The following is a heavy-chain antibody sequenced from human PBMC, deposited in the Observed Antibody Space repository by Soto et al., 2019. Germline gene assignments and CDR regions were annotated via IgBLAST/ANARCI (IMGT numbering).Heavy chain of an antibody. Sequence: XETLSLPCTVSGGSISSHYWSWVRQAPGKGLEWIGHIYYRGSTTYNPSLRSRSTISVDTSNNQFSLKLNSVTTADTAVYYCARDGREASGMDVWGQGTKVTVSS. CDR2: IYYRGST. D-gene: IGHD1-26*01. V-gene: IGHV4-59*11. CDR1: GGSISSHY. J-gene: IGHJ6*02. CDR3: ARDGREASGMDV.